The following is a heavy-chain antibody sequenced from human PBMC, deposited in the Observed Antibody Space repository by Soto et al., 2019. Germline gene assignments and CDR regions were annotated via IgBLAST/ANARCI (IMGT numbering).Heavy chain of an antibody. V-gene: IGHV3-23*01. CDR2: ISGSGGST. D-gene: IGHD3-22*01. J-gene: IGHJ6*04. CDR1: GFTFSSHA. CDR3: AKHYYDSSGYYDHYYYYDYGMDV. Sequence: PGVSLRLSCAASGFTFSSHAMSWVRQAPGKGLEWVSAISGSGGSTYYADSVKGRFTISRENSKNTLYLQMNSLRAEDTAVYYCAKHYYDSSGYYDHYYYYDYGMDVWGKGPMVTVSS.